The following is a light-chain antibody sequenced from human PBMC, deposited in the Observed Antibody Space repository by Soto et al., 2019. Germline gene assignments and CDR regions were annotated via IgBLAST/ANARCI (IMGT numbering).Light chain of an antibody. CDR2: EVS. Sequence: QSALTQPDSVSGSPGQSITISCTGTSSDVGGYNYVSWYQQHPGKAPKLMIYEVSNRPSGVSNRFSGSKSGNTASLTISGLQAEDDADYYCTSCTRRNTVIFGGGTKVTVL. J-gene: IGLJ2*01. CDR3: TSCTRRNTVI. CDR1: SSDVGGYNY. V-gene: IGLV2-14*01.